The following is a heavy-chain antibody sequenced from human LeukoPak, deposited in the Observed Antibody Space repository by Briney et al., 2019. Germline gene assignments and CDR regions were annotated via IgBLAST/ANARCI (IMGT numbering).Heavy chain of an antibody. Sequence: SETLSLTCTVSGGSISGNQWSWIRQPPGKGLEWIGYLSFSGNTNYSPSLKSRVTISVDTSKKQVSLRLSSVTAADTAVYYCARVKRFYDFWSGYRAFDIWGQGTMVTVSS. D-gene: IGHD3-3*01. CDR3: ARVKRFYDFWSGYRAFDI. V-gene: IGHV4-59*01. CDR2: LSFSGNT. J-gene: IGHJ3*02. CDR1: GGSISGNQ.